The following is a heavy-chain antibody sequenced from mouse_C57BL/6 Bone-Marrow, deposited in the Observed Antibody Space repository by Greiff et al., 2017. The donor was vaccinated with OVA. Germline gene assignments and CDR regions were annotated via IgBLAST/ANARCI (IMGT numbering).Heavy chain of an antibody. CDR3: ARSPHYYGITSWFAY. CDR1: GYTFTSYG. J-gene: IGHJ3*01. D-gene: IGHD1-1*01. CDR2: IYPRSGNT. V-gene: IGHV1-81*01. Sequence: VQLQQSGAELARPGASVKLSCKASGYTFTSYGISWVKQRTGQGLEWIGEIYPRSGNTYYNEKFKGKATLTADKSSSTAYMELRSLTSEDSAVYFCARSPHYYGITSWFAYWGQGTLVTVSA.